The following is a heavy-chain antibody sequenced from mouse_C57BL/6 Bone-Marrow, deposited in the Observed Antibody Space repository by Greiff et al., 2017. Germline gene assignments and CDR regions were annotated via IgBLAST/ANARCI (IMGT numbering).Heavy chain of an antibody. V-gene: IGHV1-55*01. Sequence: QVQLQQPGAELVKPGASVKMSCKASGYTFTSYWITWVKQRPGQGLEWIGDIYPTSGRTNYNGKFKGKAILTVDTSSNTAYMQLSSLTSEDSAVFYCARSGPLGRSFDYWGQGTTLTVSS. J-gene: IGHJ2*01. CDR3: ARSGPLGRSFDY. CDR1: GYTFTSYW. D-gene: IGHD4-1*01. CDR2: IYPTSGRT.